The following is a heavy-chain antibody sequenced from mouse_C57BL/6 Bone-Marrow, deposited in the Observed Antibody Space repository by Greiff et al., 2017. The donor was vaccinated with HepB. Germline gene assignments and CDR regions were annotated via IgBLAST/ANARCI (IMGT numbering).Heavy chain of an antibody. Sequence: EVQLQQSGPELVKPGASVKIPCKASGYTFTDYNMDWVKQSHGKSLEWIGDINPNNGGTIYNQKFKGKATLTVDKSSSTAYMELRSLTSEDTAVYYCARRGTAQAPWKFAYWGQGTLVTVSA. CDR3: ARRGTAQAPWKFAY. CDR1: GYTFTDYN. D-gene: IGHD3-2*02. CDR2: INPNNGGT. J-gene: IGHJ3*01. V-gene: IGHV1-18*01.